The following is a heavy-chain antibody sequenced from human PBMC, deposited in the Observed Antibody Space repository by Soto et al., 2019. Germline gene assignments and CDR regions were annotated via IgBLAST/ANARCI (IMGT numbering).Heavy chain of an antibody. D-gene: IGHD2-21*01. J-gene: IGHJ2*01. CDR2: ISGYNKNK. Sequence: QVQLVQSGAEVKKPGASVKVSCKTSGYRFASYGIDWVRQAPGQGLEWMGWISGYNKNKNSAQKFQDRFTMPTDTSTRNAYMELRSLRSDDAAVYYRARRGPGIVVMIDWVSDIWGPGTVVTVSS. CDR1: GYRFASYG. CDR3: ARRGPGIVVMIDWVSDI. V-gene: IGHV1-18*01.